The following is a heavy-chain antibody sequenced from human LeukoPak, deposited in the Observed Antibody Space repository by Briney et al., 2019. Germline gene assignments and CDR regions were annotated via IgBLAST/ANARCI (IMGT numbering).Heavy chain of an antibody. Sequence: SETLSLTCAVYAGSFRGYYWSWIRQPPGQGLEWIGEINHSGGTNYIPSLKSRLTISVDTSKNQFSLRLSSVTAADTAMYYCARGPAGDWYFDLWGRGTLVTVSS. J-gene: IGHJ2*01. CDR3: ARGPAGDWYFDL. CDR2: INHSGGT. D-gene: IGHD3-10*01. V-gene: IGHV4-34*01. CDR1: AGSFRGYY.